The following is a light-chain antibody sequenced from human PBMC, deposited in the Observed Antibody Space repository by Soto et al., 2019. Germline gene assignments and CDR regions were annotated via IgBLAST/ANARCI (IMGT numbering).Light chain of an antibody. CDR3: QQYGSSGT. J-gene: IGKJ1*01. CDR1: QSVSSY. Sequence: EIVLTHSPGTLSLSPCERATLSCRASQSVSSYLAWYQQKPGQAPRLLIYDASTRATGIPPRFSGGGSGTEFTVTISSLQSEDFAVYYCQQYGSSGTFGQGTKVDIK. CDR2: DAS. V-gene: IGKV3-15*01.